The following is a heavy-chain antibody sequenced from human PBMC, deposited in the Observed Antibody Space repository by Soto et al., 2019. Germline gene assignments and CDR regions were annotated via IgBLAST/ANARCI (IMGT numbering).Heavy chain of an antibody. CDR2: INPNGGRT. J-gene: IGHJ4*02. Sequence: QVQLVQSGAEVKNPGASVKVSCKASGYTFTSFYIHWVRQAPGQGLEWMSIINPNGGRTNYAQNLQGRVTLTRDTSTNTGYMELSSLRSEDTAVYYCARGLTSCDYWGQGTLVTVSS. CDR1: GYTFTSFY. V-gene: IGHV1-46*01. CDR3: ARGLTSCDY.